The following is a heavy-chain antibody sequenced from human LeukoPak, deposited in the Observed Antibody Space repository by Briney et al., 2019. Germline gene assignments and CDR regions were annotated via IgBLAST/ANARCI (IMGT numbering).Heavy chain of an antibody. CDR2: IYYSGST. Sequence: SEILSLTCTVSGGSISSSSYHWGWIRQPPGKGLEWIGSIYYSGSTYYNPSLKSRVTIYADTSKNQFSLKLSSVTAADTAVYYCATTVVNYGVDSWGQGTLVTVSS. D-gene: IGHD4-23*01. J-gene: IGHJ4*02. CDR3: ATTVVNYGVDS. V-gene: IGHV4-39*01. CDR1: GGSISSSSYH.